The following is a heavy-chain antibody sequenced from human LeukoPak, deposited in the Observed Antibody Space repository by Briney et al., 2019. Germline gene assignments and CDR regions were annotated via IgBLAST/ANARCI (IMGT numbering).Heavy chain of an antibody. Sequence: ASVKVSCEASGYTFTGYYMHWVRQAPGQGLEWMGWINPNSGGTNYAQKFQGRVTMTRDTSISTAYMELSRLRSDDTAVYYCARGGGGSGRDPYYYYYYMGVWGKGTTGTIS. J-gene: IGHJ6*03. CDR1: GYTFTGYY. CDR2: INPNSGGT. V-gene: IGHV1-2*02. CDR3: ARGGGGSGRDPYYYYYYMGV. D-gene: IGHD3-10*01.